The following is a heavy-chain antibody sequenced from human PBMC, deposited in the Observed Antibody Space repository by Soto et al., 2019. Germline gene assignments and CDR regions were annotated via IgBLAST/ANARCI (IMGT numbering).Heavy chain of an antibody. CDR3: ARDMWELFPRHAFDI. CDR1: GGSISSGDYY. Sequence: QVQLQESGPGLVKPSQTLSLTCTVSGGSISSGDYYWSWIRQPPGKGLEWIGYIYYSGSTYYNPSLQSRVTISVATSKNQFSLKLSAVTAADTAVYYCARDMWELFPRHAFDIWGQGTMVTVSS. J-gene: IGHJ3*02. CDR2: IYYSGST. V-gene: IGHV4-30-4*01. D-gene: IGHD1-26*01.